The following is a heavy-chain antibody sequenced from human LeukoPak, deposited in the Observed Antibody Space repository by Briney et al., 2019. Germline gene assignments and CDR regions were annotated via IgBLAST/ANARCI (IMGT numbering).Heavy chain of an antibody. V-gene: IGHV1-69*05. CDR3: ARGPIDIVVVVAATNYYYYMDV. CDR2: IIPILGTP. Sequence: SVKVSCKASGGTFSSYAISWVRQAPRQGVEWMGGIIPILGTPNYAPNFQGRVTITTDESTSTAYMELSNLRSEDTAVYYCARGPIDIVVVVAATNYYYYMDVWGKGTTVSVS. D-gene: IGHD2-15*01. J-gene: IGHJ6*03. CDR1: GGTFSSYA.